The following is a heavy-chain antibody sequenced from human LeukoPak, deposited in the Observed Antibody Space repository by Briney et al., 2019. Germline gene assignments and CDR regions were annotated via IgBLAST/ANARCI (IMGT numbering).Heavy chain of an antibody. CDR2: INPNSGGT. Sequence: ASVKVSCKASGYTFTGYYMHWVRQAPGQGLEWMGWINPNSGGTNYAQKFQGRVTMTRDTSISTAYMELSRLRSDDTAVYHCARASVILNYYGSGGSLGYWGQGTLVTVSS. J-gene: IGHJ4*02. D-gene: IGHD3-10*01. CDR3: ARASVILNYYGSGGSLGY. V-gene: IGHV1-2*02. CDR1: GYTFTGYY.